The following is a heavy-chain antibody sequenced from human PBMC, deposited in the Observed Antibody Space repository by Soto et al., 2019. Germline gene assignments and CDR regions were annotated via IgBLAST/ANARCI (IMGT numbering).Heavy chain of an antibody. V-gene: IGHV4-59*08. Sequence: SSETLSLTCTVSGGSISNFYWSWIRQPPGKGLEWIVYVYYTGSTSYNPSLKRRVTFSADSSRGQFSLRLNSVTAADTAVYYCARTVLGPDLLADSFVDYYYYMDVWGQGTTVTVSS. D-gene: IGHD3-9*01. J-gene: IGHJ6*03. CDR1: GGSISNFY. CDR2: VYYTGST. CDR3: ARTVLGPDLLADSFVDYYYYMDV.